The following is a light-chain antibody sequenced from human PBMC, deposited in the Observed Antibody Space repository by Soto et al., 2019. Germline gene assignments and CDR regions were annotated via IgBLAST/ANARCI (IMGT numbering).Light chain of an antibody. CDR3: QQYNTYPIT. Sequence: DIQVTQSPSSLSASVGDRVTITCQASQGITNFLAWFQQKPGKAPKSLMYGASNLQSGVPSRFSGSGFGTDFTLTISSLQPEDFATYYCQQYNTYPITFGQGTRLEIK. V-gene: IGKV1-16*01. CDR1: QGITNF. CDR2: GAS. J-gene: IGKJ5*01.